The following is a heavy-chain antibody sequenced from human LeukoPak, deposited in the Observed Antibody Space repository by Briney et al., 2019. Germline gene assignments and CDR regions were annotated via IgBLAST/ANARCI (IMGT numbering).Heavy chain of an antibody. D-gene: IGHD5-24*01. CDR1: GFTFSSYW. CDR3: AKEVEMATISGGLNY. Sequence: PGGSLRLSCAASGFTFSSYWMHWVRQAPGKGLVWVSRINTDGRSTTYADSVKGRFTISRDNSKNTLYLQMNSLRAEDTAVHYCAKEVEMATISGGLNYWGQGTLVTVSS. CDR2: INTDGRST. J-gene: IGHJ4*02. V-gene: IGHV3-74*03.